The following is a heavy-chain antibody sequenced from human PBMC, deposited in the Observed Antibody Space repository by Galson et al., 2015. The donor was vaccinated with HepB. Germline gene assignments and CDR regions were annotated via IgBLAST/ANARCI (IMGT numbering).Heavy chain of an antibody. CDR2: LSSSGYI. Sequence: SLRLSCAASGFTLRSYSMSWVRQAPGKGLEWVSSLSSSGYIYYADSVKGRVTISRDNAKNSLYLQMNSLRAEDTAVYYCARFIAAAGTSYFVYCGHGALVTVSS. V-gene: IGHV3-21*01. CDR3: ARFIAAAGTSYFVY. D-gene: IGHD6-13*01. J-gene: IGHJ4*01. CDR1: GFTLRSYS.